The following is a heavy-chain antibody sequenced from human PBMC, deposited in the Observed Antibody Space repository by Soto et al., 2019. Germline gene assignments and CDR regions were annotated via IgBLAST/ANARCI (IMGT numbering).Heavy chain of an antibody. D-gene: IGHD1-7*01. CDR2: IYYSGST. CDR1: GGSISSGGYY. V-gene: IGHV4-31*03. J-gene: IGHJ4*02. CDR3: ASMETGTTVLGPVDFDY. Sequence: PSETLSLTCTVSGGSISSGGYYWSWIRQHPGKGLEWIGYIYYSGSTYYNPSLKSRVTISVDTSKNQFSLKLSSVTAADTAVYYCASMETGTTVLGPVDFDYWGQGTLVTVPQ.